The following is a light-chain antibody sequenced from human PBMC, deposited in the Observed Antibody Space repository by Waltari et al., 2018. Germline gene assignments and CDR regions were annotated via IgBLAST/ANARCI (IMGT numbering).Light chain of an antibody. CDR3: QQYYRIPYT. CDR2: WAS. CDR1: QSLLYSSNNKNY. Sequence: IVMTQSPDSLSVSLGERATINCKSGQSLLYSSNNKNYLAWYQQKPGQPPRLLISWASTRESGVPDRFSGSGSGTDFTLTISSLQAEDVAIYYCQQYYRIPYTFVQETKLEIK. V-gene: IGKV4-1*01. J-gene: IGKJ2*01.